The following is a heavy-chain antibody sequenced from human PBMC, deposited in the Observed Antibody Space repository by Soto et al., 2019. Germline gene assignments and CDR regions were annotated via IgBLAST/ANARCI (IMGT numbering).Heavy chain of an antibody. V-gene: IGHV4-59*01. CDR2: IYYSVST. D-gene: IGHD1-26*01. CDR3: ARGEGELLSSNAEYFRH. J-gene: IGHJ1*01. CDR1: GGSMSRYY. Sequence: PSETLSLTCTVSGGSMSRYYWSWIRQPPGKGLEWIGYIYYSVSTNYNPSLKSRVTISVDTSKNQFSLKLSSVTAADTAVYYCARGEGELLSSNAEYFRHWGQGTLVTVSS.